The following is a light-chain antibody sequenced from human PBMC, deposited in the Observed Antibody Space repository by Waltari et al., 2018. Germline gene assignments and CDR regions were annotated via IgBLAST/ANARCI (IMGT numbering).Light chain of an antibody. Sequence: SYALTQPPSVSVAPGQTATITCGGNNIGIKSVQWYRQRPGQAPGLVGYDVSHRPSGISDRLAGTKSGSMATLTISRAEAGDEADYYCQVWDRITDHYVFGSGTKVTVL. CDR1: NIGIKS. J-gene: IGLJ1*01. CDR3: QVWDRITDHYV. CDR2: DVS. V-gene: IGLV3-21*02.